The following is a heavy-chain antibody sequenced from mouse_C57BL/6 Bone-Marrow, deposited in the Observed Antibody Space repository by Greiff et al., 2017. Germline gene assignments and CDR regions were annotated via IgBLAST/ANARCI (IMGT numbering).Heavy chain of an antibody. CDR2: SYPRSGNT. D-gene: IGHD2-1*01. Sequence: QVQLQQSGAELARPGASVKLSCKASGYTFTSYGISWVKQRTGQGLEWIGESYPRSGNTYYNEKFKGKATLTADKSSSTAYMELRSLPSEDPAVCFCARRGYLLWYPWFAYWGQGTLVTVSA. CDR1: GYTFTSYG. J-gene: IGHJ3*01. V-gene: IGHV1-81*01. CDR3: ARRGYLLWYPWFAY.